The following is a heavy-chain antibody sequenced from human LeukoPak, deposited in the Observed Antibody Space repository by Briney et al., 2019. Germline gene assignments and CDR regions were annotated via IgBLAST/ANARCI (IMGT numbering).Heavy chain of an antibody. V-gene: IGHV3-11*05. CDR1: GFTFSDYY. Sequence: PGGSLRLSCAASGFTFSDYYMSWIRQAPGKGLEWVSYISSSSSYTNYADSVKGRFTTSRDNAKNSLYLQMKSLRAENTAVYYCARGSGKKLWLSDFDYWGQGTLVTVSS. CDR2: ISSSSSYT. D-gene: IGHD5-18*01. CDR3: ARGSGKKLWLSDFDY. J-gene: IGHJ4*02.